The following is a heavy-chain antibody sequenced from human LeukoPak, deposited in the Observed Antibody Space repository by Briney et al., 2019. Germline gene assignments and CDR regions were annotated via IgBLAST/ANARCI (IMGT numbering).Heavy chain of an antibody. V-gene: IGHV1-8*01. CDR3: ARGFRITIFGVVIQDNWFDP. CDR1: GYTFTSYD. D-gene: IGHD3-3*01. Sequence: ASVKVSCKASGYTFTSYDINWVRQATGQGLEWMGWMNPNSGNTGYAQKFQGRVIMTRNTSISTAYMELSSLRSEDTAVYYCARGFRITIFGVVIQDNWFDPWGQGTLVTVSS. J-gene: IGHJ5*02. CDR2: MNPNSGNT.